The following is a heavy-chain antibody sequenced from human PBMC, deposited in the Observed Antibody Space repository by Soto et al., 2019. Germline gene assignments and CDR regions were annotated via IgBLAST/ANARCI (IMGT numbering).Heavy chain of an antibody. CDR2: IIPIFGTA. J-gene: IGHJ5*02. V-gene: IGHV1-69*19. D-gene: IGHD3-22*01. CDR3: VRVLGFSCRCGYYYGDGFHP. Sequence: QVQLVQSGAEVKKPGSSVQVSCKASGGTFSSYAISWVRQAPGQGLEWMGGIIPIFGTANYAQKFQGRVTITADESTRTAYNELSSLITEDTVGYYWVRVLGFSCRCGYYYGDGFHPWGKGTVVTFSS. CDR1: GGTFSSYA.